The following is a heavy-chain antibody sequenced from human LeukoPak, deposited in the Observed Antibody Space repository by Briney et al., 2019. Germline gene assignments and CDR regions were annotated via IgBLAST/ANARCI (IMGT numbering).Heavy chain of an antibody. CDR2: IYYSGST. V-gene: IGHV4-59*01. D-gene: IGHD3-22*01. CDR1: GGTISSYY. CDR3: ARDRTYYYDSSGYLYYYYGMDV. J-gene: IGHJ6*02. Sequence: SETLSLTCTVSGGTISSYYWSWIRQPPGKGLEWTGYIYYSGSTNYNPSLKSRVTISVDTSKNQFSLKLSSVTAADTAVYYCARDRTYYYDSSGYLYYYYGMDVWGQGTTVTVSS.